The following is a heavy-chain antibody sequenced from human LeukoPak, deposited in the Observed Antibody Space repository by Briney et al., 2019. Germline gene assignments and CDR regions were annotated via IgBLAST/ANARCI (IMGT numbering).Heavy chain of an antibody. CDR3: ARGPISGWSADY. CDR2: ISNSGSMI. CDR1: GLTFSSYI. V-gene: IGHV3-48*02. J-gene: IGHJ4*02. Sequence: PGGSLRLSCAVSGLTFSSYIMNWVRQAPGKGLEWVSYISNSGSMIYYADSVKGRFTLSRDNAKNSLYLQMNSLRDEDTAVYYCARGPISGWSADYWGQGTLVTVSS. D-gene: IGHD6-19*01.